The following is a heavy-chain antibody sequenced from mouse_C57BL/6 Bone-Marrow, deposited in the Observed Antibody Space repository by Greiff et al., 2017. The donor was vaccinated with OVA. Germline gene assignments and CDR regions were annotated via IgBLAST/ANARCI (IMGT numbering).Heavy chain of an antibody. J-gene: IGHJ2*01. CDR3: TTDCYGSGDY. CDR1: GFTIKDDY. V-gene: IGHV14-4*01. CDR2: IDPENGDT. Sequence: EVQLQQSGAELVRPGASVKLSCTASGFTIKDDYMHWVKQRPEQGLEWIGWIDPENGDTEYASKFQGKATITADTSSNTAYLQLSSLTSEDTAVYYCTTDCYGSGDYWGQGTTLTVSA. D-gene: IGHD1-1*01.